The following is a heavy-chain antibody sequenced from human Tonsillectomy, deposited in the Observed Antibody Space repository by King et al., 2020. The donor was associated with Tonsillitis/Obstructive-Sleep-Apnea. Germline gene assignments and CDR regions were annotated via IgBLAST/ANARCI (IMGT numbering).Heavy chain of an antibody. CDR2: INTYNGNT. V-gene: IGHV1-18*01. Sequence: QLVQSGAEVKKPGASVKVSCKASGYTFTSYGISWVRQAPGQGLEWMGWINTYNGNTNYAQNLQGRVTVTIDTSTSTAYMELRSLRSDDTAVYYCASDPKAYCGGDCYRDYYYYGMDVWGQGTTVAVSS. D-gene: IGHD2-21*02. CDR1: GYTFTSYG. J-gene: IGHJ6*02. CDR3: ASDPKAYCGGDCYRDYYYYGMDV.